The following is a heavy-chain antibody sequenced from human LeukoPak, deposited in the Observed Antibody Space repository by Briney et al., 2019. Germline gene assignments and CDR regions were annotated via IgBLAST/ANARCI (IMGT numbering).Heavy chain of an antibody. CDR3: AKAAELSLDY. V-gene: IGHV3-30-3*01. CDR1: GFTFSSYA. J-gene: IGHJ4*02. CDR2: ISYDGSNK. D-gene: IGHD3-16*02. Sequence: PGGSLRLSCAASGFTFSSYAMHWVRQAPGKGLEWVAVISYDGSNKYYADSVKGRFTISRDNSKNTLYLQMNSLRAEDTAVYYCAKAAELSLDYWGQGTLVTVSS.